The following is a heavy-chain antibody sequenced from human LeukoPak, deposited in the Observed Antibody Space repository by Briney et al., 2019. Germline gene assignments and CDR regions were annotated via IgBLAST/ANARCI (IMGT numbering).Heavy chain of an antibody. CDR2: ISYDGSNQ. D-gene: IGHD3-22*01. V-gene: IGHV3-30-3*01. CDR3: ARDPTYYYDTSGYYGVDY. CDR1: GFTFSSYA. J-gene: IGHJ4*02. Sequence: GGSLRLSCAASGFTFSSYAIHWVRQAPGEGLEWVAVISYDGSNQYYTDSVKGRFTISRDDSKNTVYLQMNSPRAEDTAVYHCARDPTYYYDTSGYYGVDYWGQGTLVTVSP.